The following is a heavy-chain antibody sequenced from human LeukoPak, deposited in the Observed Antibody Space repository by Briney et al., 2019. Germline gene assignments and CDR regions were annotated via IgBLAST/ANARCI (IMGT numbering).Heavy chain of an antibody. CDR3: ARGAYGDYVYPDY. Sequence: GGSLRLSCAASGFTFSSYSMNWVRQAPGKGLEWVSSISSSSSYIYYADSVKGRFTISRDSAKNSLYLQMNSLRAEDTAVYYCARGAYGDYVYPDYWGQGTLVTVSS. D-gene: IGHD4-17*01. J-gene: IGHJ4*02. V-gene: IGHV3-21*01. CDR1: GFTFSSYS. CDR2: ISSSSSYI.